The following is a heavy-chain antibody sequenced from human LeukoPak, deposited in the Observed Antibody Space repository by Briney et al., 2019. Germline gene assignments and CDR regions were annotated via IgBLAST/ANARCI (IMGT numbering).Heavy chain of an antibody. D-gene: IGHD3-3*01. Sequence: PSETLSLTCVVYGGSFSDYYWSWIRQPPGKGLEWIGEINHSGYTNYNPSLKSRITISVDTSKNQFSLNLSCMTAADTAVYHCARGGSYYDFWSGRAPFTPWGQGTLVTVSS. CDR3: ARGGSYYDFWSGRAPFTP. V-gene: IGHV4-34*01. CDR1: GGSFSDYY. CDR2: INHSGYT. J-gene: IGHJ4*02.